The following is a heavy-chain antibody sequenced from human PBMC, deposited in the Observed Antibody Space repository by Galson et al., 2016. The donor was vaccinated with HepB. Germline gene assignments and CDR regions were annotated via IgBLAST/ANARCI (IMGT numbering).Heavy chain of an antibody. CDR1: GFTFSSYT. V-gene: IGHV3-48*02. D-gene: IGHD2-15*01. Sequence: SLRLSCAASGFTFSSYTMNWVRQAPGKGLEWVSYISSSSSSIYYADSVKGRFTISRDNAKNSLYLQMNSLRDEDTAMYYCATRYCSGGSCYSAAPGYWYFDLWGRGTLVTVSS. CDR3: ATRYCSGGSCYSAAPGYWYFDL. J-gene: IGHJ2*01. CDR2: ISSSSSSI.